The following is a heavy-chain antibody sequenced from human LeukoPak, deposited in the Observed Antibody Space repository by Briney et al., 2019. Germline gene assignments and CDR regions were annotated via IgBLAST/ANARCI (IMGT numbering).Heavy chain of an antibody. CDR3: ARSAVRGAVLDY. D-gene: IGHD3-10*01. CDR2: INPNSGGT. J-gene: IGHJ4*02. Sequence: ASVKVSCKASGGTFSSYAISWVRQAPGQGLEWMGRINPNSGGTNYAQKFQGRVTMTRDTSISTAYMELSRLRSDDTAVYYCARSAVRGAVLDYWGQGTLVTVSS. V-gene: IGHV1-2*06. CDR1: GGTFSSYA.